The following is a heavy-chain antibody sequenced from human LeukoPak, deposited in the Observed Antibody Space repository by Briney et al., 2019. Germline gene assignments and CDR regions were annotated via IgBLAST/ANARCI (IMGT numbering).Heavy chain of an antibody. V-gene: IGHV1-69*13. CDR3: ARDIAGDSPKYYYMDV. CDR1: GGTFNSYA. J-gene: IGHJ6*03. D-gene: IGHD4-17*01. Sequence: ASVKVSCKASGGTFNSYAISWVRQAPGQGLEWMGGIIPIFGTPKYAQKYQGRVTVTADESTSTAYMELSSLTSEDTAVYYCARDIAGDSPKYYYMDVWGKGTTVTISS. CDR2: IIPIFGTP.